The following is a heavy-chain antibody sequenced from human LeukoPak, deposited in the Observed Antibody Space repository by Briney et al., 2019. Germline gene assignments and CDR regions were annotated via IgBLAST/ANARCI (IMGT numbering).Heavy chain of an antibody. V-gene: IGHV5-51*01. J-gene: IGHJ4*02. CDR1: GYSFTSYW. D-gene: IGHD5-12*01. CDR2: IYPGDSDT. CDR3: ARGRGYSGYDSGYYFDY. Sequence: GESLKISCKGSGYSFTSYWIGWVRQMPGKGLEWMGIIYPGDSDTRYSPSFQGQVTISADKSISTAYLQWSSLKASDTAMYYCARGRGYSGYDSGYYFDYWGQGTLVTVPS.